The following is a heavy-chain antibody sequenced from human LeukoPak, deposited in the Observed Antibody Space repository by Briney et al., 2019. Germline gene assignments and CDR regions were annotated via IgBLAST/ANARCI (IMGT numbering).Heavy chain of an antibody. CDR1: GFTFSSYA. D-gene: IGHD3-3*01. CDR2: ISGSGGST. J-gene: IGHJ4*02. CDR3: ARGPPYYDFWSDYYRFDY. Sequence: GGSLRLSCAASGFTFSSYAMSWVRQAPGKGLEWVSAISGSGGSTYYADSVKGRFTISRDNSKNTLYLQMNSLRAEDTAVYYCARGPPYYDFWSDYYRFDYWGQGTLVTVSS. V-gene: IGHV3-23*01.